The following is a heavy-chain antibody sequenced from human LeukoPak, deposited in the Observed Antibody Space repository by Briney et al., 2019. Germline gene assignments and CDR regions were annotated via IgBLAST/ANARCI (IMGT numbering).Heavy chain of an antibody. Sequence: GASVKVSCKASGYTFTSYGIIWVRQAPGQGLEWMGRVSGYNSNTKNAQKFQGRVTLTTDTSTSTAYMELRSLRSDDTAVYYCARGGFGSSWTHYYYYYGMDVWGQGTTVTVSS. D-gene: IGHD6-13*01. J-gene: IGHJ6*02. CDR1: GYTFTSYG. CDR3: ARGGFGSSWTHYYYYYGMDV. CDR2: VSGYNSNT. V-gene: IGHV1-18*04.